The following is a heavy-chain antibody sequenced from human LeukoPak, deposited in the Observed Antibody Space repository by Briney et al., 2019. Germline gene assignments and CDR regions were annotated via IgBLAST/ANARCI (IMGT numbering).Heavy chain of an antibody. Sequence: SGPALVKPTQTLTLTCTFSGFSLSTSGMCVSWIRQPPGKALERLARIDWDDDKYYSTSLKTRLTISKDTSKNQVVLTMTNMDPVDTATYYCARTERASLDFDYWGQGTLVTVSS. V-gene: IGHV2-70*11. J-gene: IGHJ4*02. D-gene: IGHD1-1*01. CDR3: ARTERASLDFDY. CDR2: IDWDDDK. CDR1: GFSLSTSGMC.